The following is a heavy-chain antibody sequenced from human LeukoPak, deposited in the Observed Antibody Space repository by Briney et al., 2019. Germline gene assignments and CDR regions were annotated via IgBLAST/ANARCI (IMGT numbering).Heavy chain of an antibody. CDR2: ISGSGGST. CDR3: AKVGGSGSYPYDAFDI. Sequence: GGSLRLSCAASGFTVSSDYMSWVRQAPGKGLEWVSAISGSGGSTYYADSVKGRFTISRDNSKNTLYLQMNSLRAEDTAVYYCAKVGGSGSYPYDAFDIWGQGTMVTVSS. V-gene: IGHV3-23*01. CDR1: GFTVSSDY. J-gene: IGHJ3*02. D-gene: IGHD3-10*01.